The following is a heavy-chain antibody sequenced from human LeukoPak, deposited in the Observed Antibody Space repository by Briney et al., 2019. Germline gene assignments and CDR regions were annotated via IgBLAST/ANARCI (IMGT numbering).Heavy chain of an antibody. V-gene: IGHV3-73*01. D-gene: IGHD1-1*01. CDR1: GFTFSGSA. CDR2: IRSKANSYAT. J-gene: IGHJ4*02. CDR3: TSGLSVRRSNNTPVDY. Sequence: PGGSLRLSCTASGFTFSGSAMHWVRQASGKGLEWVGRIRSKANSYATVYAASVEGRFTISRDDSKNTAYLQMNSLKTEDTAVYYCTSGLSVRRSNNTPVDYWGQGTLVTVSS.